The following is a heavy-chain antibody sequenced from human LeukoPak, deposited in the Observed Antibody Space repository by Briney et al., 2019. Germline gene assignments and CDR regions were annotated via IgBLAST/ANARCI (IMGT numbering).Heavy chain of an antibody. CDR1: GFTFSSYA. CDR2: ISGSGGST. Sequence: GGSLRLSCAASGFTFSSYAMSWVRQAPGKGPEWVSAISGSGGSTYYADSVKGRFTISRDNSKNTLYLQMNSLRAEDTAVYYCAIKTTVVTPGYWGQGTLVTVSS. J-gene: IGHJ4*02. D-gene: IGHD4-17*01. CDR3: AIKTTVVTPGY. V-gene: IGHV3-23*01.